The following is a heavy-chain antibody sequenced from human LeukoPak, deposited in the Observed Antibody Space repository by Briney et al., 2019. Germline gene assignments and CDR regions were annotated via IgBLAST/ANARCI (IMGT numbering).Heavy chain of an antibody. V-gene: IGHV3-23*01. CDR2: ISGSGGST. J-gene: IGHJ4*02. CDR1: GFTFSSYA. CDR3: AKGSMKSVLRFLEWLRPCFGY. D-gene: IGHD3-3*01. Sequence: GGSLRLSCAASGFTFSSYAMSWVRQAPGKGLEWVSAISGSGGSTYYADSVKGRFTISRDNSKNTLYLQMNSLRAEDTAVYYCAKGSMKSVLRFLEWLRPCFGYWGQGTLVTVSS.